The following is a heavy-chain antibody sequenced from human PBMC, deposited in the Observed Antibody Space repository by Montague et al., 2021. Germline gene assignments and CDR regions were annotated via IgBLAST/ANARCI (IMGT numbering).Heavy chain of an antibody. Sequence: SETLSLTCTVSGASITSNIYYWGWTRQSPGKGLEWIGSIYYSGNSFYQPFLKSRITMAVDTSKNQFSLELSSVTAADTAIYYCARVFSSWYVGWFDPWGQGTLVTVSS. V-gene: IGHV4-39*07. D-gene: IGHD6-13*01. CDR3: ARVFSSWYVGWFDP. J-gene: IGHJ5*02. CDR2: IYYSGNS. CDR1: GASITSNIYY.